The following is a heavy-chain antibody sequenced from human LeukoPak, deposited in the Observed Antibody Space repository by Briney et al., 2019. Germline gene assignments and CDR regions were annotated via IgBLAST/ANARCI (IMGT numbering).Heavy chain of an antibody. CDR1: GFTFSSYS. CDR2: ISSSSSYI. CDR3: ATTSGYLYGAFDI. V-gene: IGHV3-21*01. Sequence: PGGSLRLSCAASGFTFSSYSMNWVRQAPGKGLEWVSSISSSSSYIYYADSVKGRFTISRDNAKNSLYLQMNSLRAEDTAVYYCATTSGYLYGAFDIWGQGTMVTVSS. D-gene: IGHD3-22*01. J-gene: IGHJ3*02.